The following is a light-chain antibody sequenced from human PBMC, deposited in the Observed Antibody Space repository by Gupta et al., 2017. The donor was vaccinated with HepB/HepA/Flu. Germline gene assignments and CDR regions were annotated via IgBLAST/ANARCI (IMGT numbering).Light chain of an antibody. V-gene: IGLV2-14*03. Sequence: QPALTQPASVSVSPGQSITIPCPGTSSDVVGYNYLSWYQQHPGKTPKLMIYDVSNRTSGVSTRFSGSKSGNTASLTISGLQAEDEADYYCSSYTSSSTLVFGTGTKVTVL. CDR2: DVS. CDR3: SSYTSSSTLV. J-gene: IGLJ1*01. CDR1: SSDVVGYNY.